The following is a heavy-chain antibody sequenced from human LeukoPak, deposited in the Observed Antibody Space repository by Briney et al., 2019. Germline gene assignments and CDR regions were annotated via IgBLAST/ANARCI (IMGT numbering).Heavy chain of an antibody. J-gene: IGHJ4*02. CDR1: GGSISTYY. CDR3: ARSRGRKVTPFDY. D-gene: IGHD3-10*01. V-gene: IGHV4-4*09. Sequence: SETLSLTCTVSGGSISTYYWSWIRQPPGKGPEWIGYIYTSGSTDYSPSLESRVTISLDTSTNQFSLNLNSVTAADTAVYYCARSRGRKVTPFDYWGQGILVTVSS. CDR2: IYTSGST.